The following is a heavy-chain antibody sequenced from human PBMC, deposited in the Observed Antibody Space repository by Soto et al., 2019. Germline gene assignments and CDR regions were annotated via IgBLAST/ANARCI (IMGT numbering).Heavy chain of an antibody. CDR3: ARDLNEVAATGTSPFDY. Sequence: GGSLRLSCAASGFAVSSNYMTWVRQAPGKGLEWVSVIHSGGDTHYADSVRGRFTISRDNSKNTLYLQMNSLRAEDTAVYYCARDLNEVAATGTSPFDYWGQGTLVTVSS. V-gene: IGHV3-66*01. CDR2: IHSGGDT. J-gene: IGHJ4*02. CDR1: GFAVSSNY. D-gene: IGHD6-13*01.